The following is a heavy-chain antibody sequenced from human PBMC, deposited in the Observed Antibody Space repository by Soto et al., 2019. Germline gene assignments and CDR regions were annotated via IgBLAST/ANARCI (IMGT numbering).Heavy chain of an antibody. J-gene: IGHJ4*02. D-gene: IGHD3-22*01. CDR2: IYYSGST. CDR3: ARCGEYYYDSSASEY. V-gene: IGHV4-30-4*01. CDR1: GGSISSGDYY. Sequence: PSETLSLTCTVSGGSISSGDYYWSWIRQPPGKGLEWIGYIYYSGSTYYNPSLKSRVTISVDTSKNQFSLKLSSVTAADTAVYYCARCGEYYYDSSASEYWGQGTLVTVSS.